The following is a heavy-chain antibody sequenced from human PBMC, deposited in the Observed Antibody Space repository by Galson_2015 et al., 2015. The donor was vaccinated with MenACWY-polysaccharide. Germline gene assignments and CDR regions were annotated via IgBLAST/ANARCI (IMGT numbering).Heavy chain of an antibody. D-gene: IGHD2-15*01. Sequence: SLRLSCAASGFTLSTYWMHWVRHGPGKGLVWVSRINGDGGATSYADSVKGRFTIYRDNSKNTLYLEMNSLRAEDTAVYYCARAGGEYCSGAGCNINWCDPGGQGTRVTVSS. V-gene: IGHV3-74*01. CDR3: ARAGGEYCSGAGCNINWCDP. CDR1: GFTLSTYW. CDR2: INGDGGAT. J-gene: IGHJ5*02.